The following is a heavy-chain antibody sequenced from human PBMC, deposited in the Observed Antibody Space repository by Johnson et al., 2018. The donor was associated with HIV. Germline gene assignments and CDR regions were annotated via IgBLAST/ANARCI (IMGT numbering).Heavy chain of an antibody. V-gene: IGHV3-9*01. CDR3: ARYSGAFDI. CDR2: ISWKSGNT. J-gene: IGHJ3*02. Sequence: VQLVESGGGLVQPGRSLRLSCAASGFTFDDYAMHWVRQAPGKGLEWVSGISWKSGNTGYADSVKGRFTISRDNAKNSLYLQMNSLRAEDTAVYYCARYSGAFDIWGQGTMVTVSS. CDR1: GFTFDDYA.